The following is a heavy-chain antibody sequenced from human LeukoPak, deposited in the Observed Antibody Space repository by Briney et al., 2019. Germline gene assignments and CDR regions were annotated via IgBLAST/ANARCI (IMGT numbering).Heavy chain of an antibody. J-gene: IGHJ4*02. CDR3: TTIKRGNIFGYFDF. CDR1: GGSTSSHY. D-gene: IGHD5-18*01. Sequence: SETLSLTCTVSGGSTSSHYWSWIRQPPGKGLEWIGSIHYSGTTYYNPSLKSRVTISVDTSKNQFSLKLSSVTAADTAVYYCTTIKRGNIFGYFDFWGQGILVTVSS. V-gene: IGHV4-59*11. CDR2: IHYSGTT.